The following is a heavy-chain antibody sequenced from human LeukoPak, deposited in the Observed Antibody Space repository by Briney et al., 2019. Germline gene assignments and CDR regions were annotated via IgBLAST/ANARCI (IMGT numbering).Heavy chain of an antibody. J-gene: IGHJ4*02. Sequence: GESLKISCKGSGYSFTSHWIGWVRQMPGKGLEWMGIIYPGDSDTRYSPSFQGLVTISADKSISTAYLQWSSLKASDTAMYYCARHQDGSSWYVSDSWGQGTLATVSS. V-gene: IGHV5-51*01. CDR2: IYPGDSDT. D-gene: IGHD6-13*01. CDR1: GYSFTSHW. CDR3: ARHQDGSSWYVSDS.